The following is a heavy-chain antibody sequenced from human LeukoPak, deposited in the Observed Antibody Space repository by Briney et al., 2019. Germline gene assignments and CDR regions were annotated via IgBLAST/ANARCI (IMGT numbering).Heavy chain of an antibody. V-gene: IGHV1-2*02. CDR2: INPNSGGT. D-gene: IGHD4-11*01. Sequence: GASVKVSCKASGYTFTSYAMNWVRQAPGQGLEWMGWINPNSGGTNYAQKFQGRVTMTRDTSISTAYMELSRLRSDDTAVYYCARGTTVTTLPYYYYYMDVWGKGTTVTVSS. CDR3: ARGTTVTTLPYYYYYMDV. CDR1: GYTFTSYA. J-gene: IGHJ6*03.